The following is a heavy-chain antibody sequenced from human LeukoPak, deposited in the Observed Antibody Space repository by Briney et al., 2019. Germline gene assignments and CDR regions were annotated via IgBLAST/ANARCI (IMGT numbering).Heavy chain of an antibody. J-gene: IGHJ4*02. CDR3: ARVHTVVTPFDS. V-gene: IGHV3-48*01. CDR1: GFTFSSYG. Sequence: PGGSLRLSCATSGFTFSSYGMSWVRQAPGKGLEWVSYISSPSSTIYYADSVKGRFTISRDNAKSSLYLQMNSLRAEDTAVYYCARVHTVVTPFDSWGQGTLVTVSS. CDR2: ISSPSSTI. D-gene: IGHD4-23*01.